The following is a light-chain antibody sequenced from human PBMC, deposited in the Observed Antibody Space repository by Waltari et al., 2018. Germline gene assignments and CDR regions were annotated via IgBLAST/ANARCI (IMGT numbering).Light chain of an antibody. CDR2: RTS. Sequence: DIQMTQSPSSLSASVGDPVTITCQASQGIGNNLNWYQQKPGKAPKLLIYRTSTLQSGIPARFRGSGSGADFTLTISSLQPEDFATYYCQQGYSYPPWTFGQGTKVEIK. J-gene: IGKJ1*01. CDR1: QGIGNN. V-gene: IGKV1-39*01. CDR3: QQGYSYPPWT.